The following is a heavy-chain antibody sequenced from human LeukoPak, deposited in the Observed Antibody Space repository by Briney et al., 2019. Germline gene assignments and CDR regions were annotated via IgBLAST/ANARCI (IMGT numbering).Heavy chain of an antibody. J-gene: IGHJ4*02. D-gene: IGHD5-24*01. CDR1: GFPFSGYS. CDR3: ARTVRRDGFKHDY. V-gene: IGHV3-48*02. Sequence: GGSLRLSCVGSGFPFSGYSMNWVRQAPGKGLEWASYISSGSSDLYYADSVKGRFTISRDNAKNSVYLQMNSLRDDDTAVYYCARTVRRDGFKHDYWGQGTLVTVSS. CDR2: ISSGSSDL.